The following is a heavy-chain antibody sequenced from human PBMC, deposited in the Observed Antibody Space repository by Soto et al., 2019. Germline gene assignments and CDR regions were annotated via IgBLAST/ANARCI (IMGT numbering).Heavy chain of an antibody. D-gene: IGHD2-2*01. V-gene: IGHV1-69*13. CDR1: GGTFSSYA. CDR2: IIPIFGTA. CDR3: ARNGALYCSSTSCSTPFDY. Sequence: ASVKVSCKASGGTFSSYAISWVRQAPGQGLGWMGGIIPIFGTANYAQKFQGRVTITADESTSTAYMELSSLRSEDTAVYYCARNGALYCSSTSCSTPFDYWGQGTLVTVS. J-gene: IGHJ4*02.